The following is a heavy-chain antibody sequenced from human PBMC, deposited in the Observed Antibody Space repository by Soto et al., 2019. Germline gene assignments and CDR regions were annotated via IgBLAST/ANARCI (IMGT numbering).Heavy chain of an antibody. J-gene: IGHJ3*01. D-gene: IGHD2-2*02. Sequence: QITLKESGPTLVKPTQTLTLTCTFSGFSLTTSGVSVGWIRQPPGKALEWLALIYWDDDKRYSPSLKSRLTITKDTSNNHVVHTMINMDPVDTATYYCARSGYQLRYGRNVFDVWGQGTMVTVSS. CDR1: GFSLTTSGVS. CDR2: IYWDDDK. V-gene: IGHV2-5*02. CDR3: ARSGYQLRYGRNVFDV.